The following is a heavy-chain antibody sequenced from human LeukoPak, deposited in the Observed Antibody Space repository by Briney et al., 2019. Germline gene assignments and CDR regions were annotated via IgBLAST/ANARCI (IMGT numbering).Heavy chain of an antibody. D-gene: IGHD3-3*01. CDR3: ARGRDEQSDSKYYFDY. Sequence: GSLRLSCAVSGFSVSGYWMTWVRQAPGKGLEWIGEINHSGSTNYNPSLKSRVTISVDTSKNQFSLKLSSVTAADTAVYYCARGRDEQSDSKYYFDYWGQGTLVTVSS. J-gene: IGHJ4*02. CDR1: GFSVSGYW. V-gene: IGHV4-34*01. CDR2: INHSGST.